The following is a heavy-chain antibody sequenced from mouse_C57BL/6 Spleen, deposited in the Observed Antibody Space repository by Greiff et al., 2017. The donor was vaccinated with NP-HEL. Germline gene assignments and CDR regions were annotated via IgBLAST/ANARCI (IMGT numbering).Heavy chain of an antibody. V-gene: IGHV8-8*01. D-gene: IGHD2-4*01. Sequence: QVQLKESGPGILQPSQTLSLTCSFSGFSLSTFGMGVGWIRQPSGKGLEWLAHIWWDDDKYYNPALKSRLTISKDTSKNQVFLKIANVDTADTATYYCARALYDYDEAYYAMDYWGQGTSVTVSS. CDR2: IWWDDDK. CDR3: ARALYDYDEAYYAMDY. J-gene: IGHJ4*01. CDR1: GFSLSTFGMG.